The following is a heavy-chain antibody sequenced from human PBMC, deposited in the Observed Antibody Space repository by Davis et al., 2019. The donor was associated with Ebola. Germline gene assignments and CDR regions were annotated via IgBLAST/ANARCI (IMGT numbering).Heavy chain of an antibody. CDR3: ASGLKTYYESMDV. J-gene: IGHJ6*02. V-gene: IGHV1-46*01. D-gene: IGHD3-22*01. Sequence: AASVKVSCKASGYTFTSYYMHWVRQAPGQGLEWMGIINPSGGSTSYAQKFQGRVTMTRDTSTSTAYMELSSLRSEDTAVYYCASGLKTYYESMDVWGQGTTVTVSS. CDR2: INPSGGST. CDR1: GYTFTSYY.